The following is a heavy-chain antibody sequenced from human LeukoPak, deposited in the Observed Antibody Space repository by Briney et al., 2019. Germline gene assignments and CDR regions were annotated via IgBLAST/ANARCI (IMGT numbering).Heavy chain of an antibody. CDR3: ARLFTFEHCGGDCYHPRWFDP. V-gene: IGHV4-61*08. CDR1: GGSISSGGYY. J-gene: IGHJ5*02. CDR2: IYYSGST. Sequence: PSETLSLTCTVSGGSISSGGYYWSWIRQPPGKGLEWIGYIYYSGSTNYNPSLKSRVTISVDTSKNQFSLKLSSVTAADTAVYYCARLFTFEHCGGDCYHPRWFDPWGQGTLVTVSS. D-gene: IGHD2-21*02.